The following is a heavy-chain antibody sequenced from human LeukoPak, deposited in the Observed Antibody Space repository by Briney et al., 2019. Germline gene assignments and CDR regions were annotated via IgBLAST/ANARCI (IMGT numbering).Heavy chain of an antibody. Sequence: GGSLRLSCAASGFTFDDYAMHWVRQAPGKGLEWVSLISWDGGSTYYADSVKGRFTISRDNSKNSLYLQMNSLRAEYTALYYCAKDRLVKRDCSSTSCYNIDYWGREPWSPSPQ. CDR1: GFTFDDYA. CDR2: ISWDGGST. V-gene: IGHV3-43D*04. CDR3: AKDRLVKRDCSSTSCYNIDY. D-gene: IGHD2-2*01. J-gene: IGHJ4*02.